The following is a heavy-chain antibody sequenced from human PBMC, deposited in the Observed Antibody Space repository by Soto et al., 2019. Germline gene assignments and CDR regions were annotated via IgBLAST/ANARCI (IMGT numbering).Heavy chain of an antibody. CDR1: GGSFRGFY. D-gene: IGHD2-2*01. Sequence: SETLSLTCAVSGGSFRGFYWTWIRQSPGKGLEWLGDINHVGITNYNPSLKSRVSIPVDTSKSQFSLKLSSVTAADTAVYYCARGFYDAMFDFWGQGTLVTVSS. V-gene: IGHV4-34*01. CDR2: INHVGIT. J-gene: IGHJ4*02. CDR3: ARGFYDAMFDF.